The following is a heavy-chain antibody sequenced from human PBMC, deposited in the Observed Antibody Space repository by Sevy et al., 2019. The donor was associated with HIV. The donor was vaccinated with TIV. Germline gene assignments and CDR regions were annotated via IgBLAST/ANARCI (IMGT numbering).Heavy chain of an antibody. J-gene: IGHJ4*02. CDR1: GFTFSSYA. CDR3: ARDGRGYDILTGYYISARFADY. V-gene: IGHV3-30-3*01. CDR2: ISYDGSNK. D-gene: IGHD3-9*01. Sequence: GGSLRLSCAASGFTFSSYAMHWVRQAPGKGLEWVAVISYDGSNKYYADSVKGRFTISRDNSKNTLYLQMNSLRADDTAVYYCARDGRGYDILTGYYISARFADYWGQGTLVTVSS.